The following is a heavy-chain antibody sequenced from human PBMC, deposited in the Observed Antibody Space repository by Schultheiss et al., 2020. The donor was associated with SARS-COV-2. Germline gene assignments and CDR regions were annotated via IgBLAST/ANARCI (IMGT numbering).Heavy chain of an antibody. V-gene: IGHV3-48*04. CDR2: ISSSGSTI. D-gene: IGHD3-16*01. Sequence: GESLKISCAASGFTFSSYSMNWVRQAPGKGLEWVSYISSSGSTINYADSVKGRFTISRDNAKTSLYLQMNSLRAEDTAVYYCASDNTRWGLDIWGQGTMVTVSS. CDR1: GFTFSSYS. CDR3: ASDNTRWGLDI. J-gene: IGHJ3*02.